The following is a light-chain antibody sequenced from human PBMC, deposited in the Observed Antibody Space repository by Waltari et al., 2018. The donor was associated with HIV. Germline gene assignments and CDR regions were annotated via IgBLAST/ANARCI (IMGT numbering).Light chain of an antibody. Sequence: QSVLTQPPSESATPGQRVTISCSGGSSNTGSNYVYWYQQIPGTAPKLLIYRNNQRPSSVPDRFSCSKSGTSASLAISGLQSEDEADYYCAAWDDSLNSFVFGTGTRVTVL. CDR1: SSNTGSNY. CDR3: AAWDDSLNSFV. J-gene: IGLJ1*01. V-gene: IGLV1-47*01. CDR2: RNN.